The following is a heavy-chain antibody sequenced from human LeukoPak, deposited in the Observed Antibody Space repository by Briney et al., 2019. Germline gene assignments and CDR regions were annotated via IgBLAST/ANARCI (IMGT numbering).Heavy chain of an antibody. CDR3: ARDFLDSSGYWGYYYYYMDV. CDR1: GFTFDDYG. D-gene: IGHD3-22*01. J-gene: IGHJ6*03. V-gene: IGHV3-20*04. Sequence: GGSLRLSCAASGFTFDDYGMSWVRQAPGKGLEWVSGINWNGGSTGYADSVKGRFTISRDNAKNSLYLQMNSLRAEDTAVYYCARDFLDSSGYWGYYYYYMDVWGKGTTVTVSS. CDR2: INWNGGST.